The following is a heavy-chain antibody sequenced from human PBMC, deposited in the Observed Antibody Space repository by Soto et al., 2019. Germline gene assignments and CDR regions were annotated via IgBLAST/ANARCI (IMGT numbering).Heavy chain of an antibody. CDR2: IYYSGST. D-gene: IGHD6-13*01. CDR3: ARELGYSSSWYGRFFAY. Sequence: PSETLSLTCTVSGGSVSSGSYYWSWIRQPPGKGLEWIGYIYYSGSTNYNPSLKSRVTISVDTSKNQFSLNLSSVTAADTAVYYCARELGYSSSWYGRFFAYWGQGTLVTVSS. CDR1: GGSVSSGSYY. J-gene: IGHJ4*02. V-gene: IGHV4-61*01.